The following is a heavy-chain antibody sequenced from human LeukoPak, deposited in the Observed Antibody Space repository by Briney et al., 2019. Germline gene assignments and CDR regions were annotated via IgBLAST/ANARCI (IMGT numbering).Heavy chain of an antibody. CDR3: ARASDAFDI. CDR1: GFTFSNSA. CDR2: FTRNDETT. Sequence: PGGSLRLSCAASGFTFSNSAMSWVRQAPGKGLEWVSGFTRNDETTSYADSVKGRFTISRDNSRDTLYLQMNSLTAEDTAVYYCARASDAFDIWGQGTMVTVSS. J-gene: IGHJ3*02. V-gene: IGHV3-23*01.